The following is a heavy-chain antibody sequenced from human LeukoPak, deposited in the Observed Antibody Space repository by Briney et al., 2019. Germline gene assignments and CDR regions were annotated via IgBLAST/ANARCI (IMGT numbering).Heavy chain of an antibody. CDR1: GYTFTGYY. CDR3: ARDGITMVRGVKGADY. J-gene: IGHJ4*02. CDR2: INPNSGGT. V-gene: IGHV1-2*02. D-gene: IGHD3-10*01. Sequence: GASVKVSCKASGYTFTGYYMHWVRQAPGQGLEWMGWINPNSGGTNYAQKFQGRVTMTRDTSISTAYMELSRLRSDDTAVYYCARDGITMVRGVKGADYWGQGTLVTVSS.